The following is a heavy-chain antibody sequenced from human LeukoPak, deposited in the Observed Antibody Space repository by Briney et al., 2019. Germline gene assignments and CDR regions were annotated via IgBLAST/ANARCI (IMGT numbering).Heavy chain of an antibody. CDR2: IYYSGST. CDR1: GGSISGYY. V-gene: IGHV4-59*01. D-gene: IGHD1-26*01. J-gene: IGHJ4*02. CDR3: ARVPLYSGTYYFDY. Sequence: SETLSLTCTVSGGSISGYYWSWIRQPPGKGLEWIGYIYYSGSTTYNPSLKSRVTISVDASKNQFSLKLSSVTAADTAVYYCARVPLYSGTYYFDYWGQGTLSPSPQ.